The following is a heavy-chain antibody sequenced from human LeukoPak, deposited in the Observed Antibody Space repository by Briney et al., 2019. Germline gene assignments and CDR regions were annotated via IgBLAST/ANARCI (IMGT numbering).Heavy chain of an antibody. D-gene: IGHD3-16*02. CDR1: GITFSTYA. J-gene: IGHJ4*02. V-gene: IGHV3-23*01. Sequence: GGSLRLSCAASGITFSTYAMSWVRQAPGKGLEWVSSISGSGGTTYYADSVKGRFTISRDNSKNTLFLQTNTLRAEDTAVYYCAKEGGYGELSSYFDYWGQGTLVTVSS. CDR3: AKEGGYGELSSYFDY. CDR2: ISGSGGTT.